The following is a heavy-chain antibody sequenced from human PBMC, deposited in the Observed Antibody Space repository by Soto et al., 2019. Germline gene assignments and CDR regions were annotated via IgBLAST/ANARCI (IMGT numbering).Heavy chain of an antibody. J-gene: IGHJ4*02. V-gene: IGHV3-21*01. CDR1: GFMFSSYT. Sequence: EVQLVESGGGLVKPGGSLRLSCTASGFMFSSYTMNWVRQAPGKGLEWVSAVSVRGDRYYADSLEGRFTISRDDAKNSLYLQMNSLRAEDTAVYYCARGCSSASCYYYWGQGTLVTVSS. CDR3: ARGCSSASCYYY. D-gene: IGHD2-2*01. CDR2: VSVRGDR.